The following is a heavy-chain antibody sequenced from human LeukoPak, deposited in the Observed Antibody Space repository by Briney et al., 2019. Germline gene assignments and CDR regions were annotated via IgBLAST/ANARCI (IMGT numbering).Heavy chain of an antibody. Sequence: PGGSLRPSCASSGFTFSSYGMHLGRQAPGKRVGWGAVISYDGSNKYEADSVKGRFTISRDNSKNTLYLQMNSLRAEDTAVYYCAKDGTVLRYFDWLPYYFDYWGQGTLVTVSS. V-gene: IGHV3-30*18. CDR2: ISYDGSNK. CDR3: AKDGTVLRYFDWLPYYFDY. J-gene: IGHJ4*02. CDR1: GFTFSSYG. D-gene: IGHD3-9*01.